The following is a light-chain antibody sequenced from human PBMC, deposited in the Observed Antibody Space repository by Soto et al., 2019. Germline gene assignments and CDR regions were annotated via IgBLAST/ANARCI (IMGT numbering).Light chain of an antibody. J-gene: IGKJ4*01. CDR1: QSVSSN. CDR2: DAS. Sequence: EIVLTHPPATLSVPHLDLATVSFRASQSVSSNLARYQQKPGQAPRLLIYDASTRATGISARFSGSGSGTEFTLTISSLQSEDFAVYYSQQYNNGNPVTFGRGTKVEIK. V-gene: IGKV3-15*01. CDR3: QQYNNGNPVT.